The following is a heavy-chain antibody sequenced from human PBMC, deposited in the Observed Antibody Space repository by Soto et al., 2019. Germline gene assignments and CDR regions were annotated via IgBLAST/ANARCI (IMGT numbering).Heavy chain of an antibody. D-gene: IGHD4-17*01. CDR3: ARTYGFDAFDI. V-gene: IGHV4-59*01. Sequence: QVQLQESGPGLVKPSETLSLTCTVSGGSISSYYWSWIRQPPGKGLEWIGYIYYSGSTNYNPSLRSRVTISVDTSKNQFSLKLSSVPAADTAVYYCARTYGFDAFDIWGQGSMVTVSS. CDR1: GGSISSYY. J-gene: IGHJ3*02. CDR2: IYYSGST.